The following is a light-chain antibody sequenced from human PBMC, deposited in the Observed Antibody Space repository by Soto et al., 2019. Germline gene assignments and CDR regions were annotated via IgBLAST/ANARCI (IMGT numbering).Light chain of an antibody. CDR1: QSISRS. CDR3: QPYNNWPFT. CDR2: DAS. J-gene: IGKJ4*01. Sequence: EIVLTQSPAILSVSPGERATLSCRASQSISRSLAWYQQKPGQAPRLLISDASTRATGIPARFSGSRSGAEFTLTISSLQSEDFAVYYCQPYNNWPFTFGGGTKVEIK. V-gene: IGKV3-15*01.